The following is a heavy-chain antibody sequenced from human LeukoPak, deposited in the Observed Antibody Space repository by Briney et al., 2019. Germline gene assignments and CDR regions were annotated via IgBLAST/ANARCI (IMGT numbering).Heavy chain of an antibody. CDR2: ISWNSGSI. J-gene: IGHJ4*02. V-gene: IGHV3-9*01. CDR3: AKDISGSSGWSRFDY. D-gene: IGHD6-19*01. Sequence: GRSLRLSCAASGFTFDDYAMHWVRQAPGKGLEWVSGISWNSGSIGYADSVTGRFTISRDNAKNSLYLQMNSLRAEDTALYYCAKDISGSSGWSRFDYWGQGTLVTVSS. CDR1: GFTFDDYA.